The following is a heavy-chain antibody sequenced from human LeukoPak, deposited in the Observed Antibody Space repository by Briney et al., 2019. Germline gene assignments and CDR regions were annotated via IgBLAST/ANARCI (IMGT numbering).Heavy chain of an antibody. CDR2: IIPIFGTA. CDR3: ARGVYSNNWFDP. D-gene: IGHD1-26*01. Sequence: SVKVSCKASGGTFSSYAISWVRQAPGQGLEWMGEIIPIFGTANYAQKFQGRVTITADESTSTAYMELSSLRSEDTAVYYCARGVYSNNWFDPWGQGTLVTVSS. V-gene: IGHV1-69*13. CDR1: GGTFSSYA. J-gene: IGHJ5*02.